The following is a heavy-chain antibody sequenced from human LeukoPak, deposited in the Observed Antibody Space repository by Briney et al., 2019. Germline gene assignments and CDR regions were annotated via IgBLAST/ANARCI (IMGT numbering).Heavy chain of an antibody. CDR2: VYYTGST. CDR1: GGSVNRDSYY. V-gene: IGHV4-61*01. D-gene: IGHD3-10*01. CDR3: ARVTQTDWGVIHY. Sequence: PSETLSLTCTVSGGSVNRDSYYWSWIRQPPGKGLEWIGYVYYTGSTNYNPSLESRVTISVDTSRNQFSRKLSSVSAADTAIYYCARVTQTDWGVIHYWGQGTLVTVAS. J-gene: IGHJ4*02.